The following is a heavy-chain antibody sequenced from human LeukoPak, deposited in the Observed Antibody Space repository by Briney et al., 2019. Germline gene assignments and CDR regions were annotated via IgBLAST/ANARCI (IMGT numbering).Heavy chain of an antibody. J-gene: IGHJ4*02. Sequence: GGSLRLSCAASGFTVSSNYMSWVRQAPGKGLEWVSVIYSGGSTYYADPVKGRFTISRDNSKNTLYLQMNSLRAEDTAVYYCARDGGSGWSSAFFDHWGQGTLVSVSS. CDR1: GFTVSSNY. V-gene: IGHV3-53*01. CDR2: IYSGGST. D-gene: IGHD6-19*01. CDR3: ARDGGSGWSSAFFDH.